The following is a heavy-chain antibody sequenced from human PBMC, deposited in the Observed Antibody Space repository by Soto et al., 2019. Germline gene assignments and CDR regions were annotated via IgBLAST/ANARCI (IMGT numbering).Heavy chain of an antibody. D-gene: IGHD6-13*01. J-gene: IGHJ4*02. CDR3: ARLQAAAGDNDLTFDY. Sequence: GEALKISCKASGYTFPSYWIGWVRQMPGKGLEWMGIIYPGDSDTNYSPSFQGRVTISADKSISTAYLQWSSLKASDTPMYYCARLQAAAGDNDLTFDYWGQGTLVTVLL. V-gene: IGHV5-51*01. CDR2: IYPGDSDT. CDR1: GYTFPSYW.